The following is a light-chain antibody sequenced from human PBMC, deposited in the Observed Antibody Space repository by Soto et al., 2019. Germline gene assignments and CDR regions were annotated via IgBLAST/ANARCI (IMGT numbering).Light chain of an antibody. Sequence: DIQMTQSPSSLSASVGDRVTITCRASQSISSYLNWYQQKPGKAAKLLIYAASSLQSGVPSRFSGSGSGTDFTLTISSLQPEDFATYYCQQSYSTPWITFGQGTRLEIK. J-gene: IGKJ5*01. CDR2: AAS. V-gene: IGKV1-39*01. CDR1: QSISSY. CDR3: QQSYSTPWIT.